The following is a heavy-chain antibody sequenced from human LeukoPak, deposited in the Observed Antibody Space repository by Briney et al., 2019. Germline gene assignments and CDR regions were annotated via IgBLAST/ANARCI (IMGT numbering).Heavy chain of an antibody. CDR1: GFPFSGYW. CDR3: SRSLDY. V-gene: IGHV3-7*01. J-gene: IGHJ4*02. CDR2: INQDGSVL. Sequence: GGSLRLSCAASGFPFSGYWMDWVRQAPGKGMEWAVNINQDGSVLYYAPSVKGRFTISRDNAKNSLYLQMNSLRAEDTAVYYCSRSLDYLGQGALVTVSS.